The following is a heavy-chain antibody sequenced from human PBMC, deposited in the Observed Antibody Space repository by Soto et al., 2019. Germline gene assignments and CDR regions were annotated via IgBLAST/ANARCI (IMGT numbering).Heavy chain of an antibody. CDR3: AKSLFPYCSLNNCHEMDI. V-gene: IGHV3-30*18. J-gene: IGHJ3*02. Sequence: GGSLRLSCAASGFTFSNYVMHWVRQAPGKGLEWVAVISYDGNNKYYADSVKGRFTISRDNPKNTLYLQMNSLRTEDTALYYCAKSLFPYCSLNNCHEMDIWGQGTMVTVSS. D-gene: IGHD2-15*01. CDR1: GFTFSNYV. CDR2: ISYDGNNK.